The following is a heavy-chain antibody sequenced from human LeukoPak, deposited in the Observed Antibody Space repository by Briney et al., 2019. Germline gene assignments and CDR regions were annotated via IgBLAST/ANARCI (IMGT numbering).Heavy chain of an antibody. CDR2: ISGSGGST. D-gene: IGHD3-3*01. V-gene: IGHV3-23*01. J-gene: IGHJ6*02. CDR1: GFTFSSYA. Sequence: GGSLRLSCAASGFTFSSYAMSWVRQAPGKGLEWVSAISGSGGSTYYADSVKGRFTISRDNSKNRMYLQMNSLRADDTAVYYCAWSSYYSCSDMDVWGQATTVTVSS. CDR3: AWSSYYSCSDMDV.